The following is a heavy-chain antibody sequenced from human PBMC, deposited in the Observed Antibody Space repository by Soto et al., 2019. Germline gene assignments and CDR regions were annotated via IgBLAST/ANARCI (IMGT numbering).Heavy chain of an antibody. CDR1: GYSFTSYW. D-gene: IGHD2-15*01. CDR3: ARHECSGGSCYYYYGMDV. J-gene: IGHJ6*02. V-gene: IGHV5-51*01. CDR2: IYPGDSDT. Sequence: PGESLKISCKGSGYSFTSYWIGWVRQMPGKGLEWMGIIYPGDSDTRYSPSFQGQVTISADKSISTAYLQWSSLKASDTAMYYGARHECSGGSCYYYYGMDVWGQGTTVTVSS.